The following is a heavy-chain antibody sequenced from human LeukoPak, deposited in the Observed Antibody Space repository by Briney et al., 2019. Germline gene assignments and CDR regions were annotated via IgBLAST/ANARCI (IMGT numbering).Heavy chain of an antibody. CDR1: FDSINTKNYC. CDR3: VGSSGYYYNWFDP. V-gene: IGHV4-39*01. D-gene: IGHD3-22*01. Sequence: SETLSLSCTVSFDSINTKNYCWGWIRQSPGKGLESIGTIYYSGNTYYNPSLKGRVTMSVDTSKNQFSLKLSSVTAADTAVYYCVGSSGYYYNWFDPWGQGTLVTVSS. CDR2: IYYSGNT. J-gene: IGHJ5*02.